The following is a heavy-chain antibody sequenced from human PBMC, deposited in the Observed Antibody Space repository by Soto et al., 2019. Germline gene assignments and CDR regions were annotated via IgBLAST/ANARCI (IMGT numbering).Heavy chain of an antibody. D-gene: IGHD2-2*01. Sequence: GESVKISCKGSGYSFTTYWIGWVRQMPGKGLEWMGIIYPGDSDTRYSPSFQGQVTISADKSISTAYLQWSSLKASDTAMYYCATCRTSCYSNPSYYYYYGMNVWGQGTTVTVSS. V-gene: IGHV5-51*01. CDR3: ATCRTSCYSNPSYYYYYGMNV. J-gene: IGHJ6*02. CDR2: IYPGDSDT. CDR1: GYSFTTYW.